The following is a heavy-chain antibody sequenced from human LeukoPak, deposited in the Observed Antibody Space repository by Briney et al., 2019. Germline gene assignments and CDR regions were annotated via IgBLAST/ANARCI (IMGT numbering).Heavy chain of an antibody. D-gene: IGHD3-22*01. Sequence: PSETLSLTCIVSGGSISSTTYYWGWIRQPPGKRLEWIGSIYYSGNTYYNPSLKSRVTISVDTSKNQFSLKLSSVTAADTAVYYCARWFYYDSSGYYSPLWGQGTLVTVSS. CDR1: GGSISSTTYY. V-gene: IGHV4-39*07. CDR2: IYYSGNT. J-gene: IGHJ4*02. CDR3: ARWFYYDSSGYYSPL.